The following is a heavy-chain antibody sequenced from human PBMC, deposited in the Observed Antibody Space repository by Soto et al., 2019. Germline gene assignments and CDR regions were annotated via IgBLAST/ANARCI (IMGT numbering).Heavy chain of an antibody. CDR3: ARDRLGAATTRPLDY. CDR2: IRNKANNYGT. D-gene: IGHD1-1*01. CDR1: GFTFSDHY. Sequence: EVQLVESGGGLVQPGGSLGLSCAASGFTFSDHYMDWVRQAPGKGLEWVGRIRNKANNYGTEYVASVKGRFTISRDDSKKSLYLQMNSRKTEDTAVYYCARDRLGAATTRPLDYWGQGTLVTVSS. V-gene: IGHV3-72*01. J-gene: IGHJ4*02.